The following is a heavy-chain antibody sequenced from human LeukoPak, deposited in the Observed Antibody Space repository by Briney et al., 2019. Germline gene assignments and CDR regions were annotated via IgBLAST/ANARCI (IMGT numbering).Heavy chain of an antibody. CDR2: ISPYNGDT. D-gene: IGHD1-1*01. Sequence: ASVKVSCKTSGYIFTNYDINWVRQAPGQGLEWMEWISPYNGDTKYAQKFQDRVTMSTDTSTSTTYMELRSLRSDDTAVYYCTRATGGLSDYWGQGTLVTVSS. V-gene: IGHV1-18*04. J-gene: IGHJ4*02. CDR1: GYIFTNYD. CDR3: TRATGGLSDY.